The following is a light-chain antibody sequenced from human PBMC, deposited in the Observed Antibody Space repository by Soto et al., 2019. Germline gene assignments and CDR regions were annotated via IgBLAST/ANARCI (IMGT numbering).Light chain of an antibody. CDR2: GAS. Sequence: EIVMTQSPATLSVSPGERATLSCRASQSVSNSLAWYQQKPGQAPRLLIYGASTRATGIPARFSGSGSGTEFTLTISSLQSEDFAVYYCQQYNNWPPYTFGQGTKVEIK. CDR3: QQYNNWPPYT. J-gene: IGKJ2*01. CDR1: QSVSNS. V-gene: IGKV3-15*01.